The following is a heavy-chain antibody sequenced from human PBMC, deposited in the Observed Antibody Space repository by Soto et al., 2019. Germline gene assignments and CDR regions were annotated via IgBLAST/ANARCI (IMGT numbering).Heavy chain of an antibody. D-gene: IGHD6-13*01. CDR3: ARVSSSSWKNYSYYYGMDV. V-gene: IGHV4-59*01. CDR2: IYNSGST. CDR1: GGSISSYC. J-gene: IGHJ6*02. Sequence: PSETLSLTSPVSGGSISSYCWGWIRQPPGKGLEWIGYIYNSGSTNYNPSLKSRVTISVDTSKNQFSLKLSSVTAADTAVYYCARVSSSSWKNYSYYYGMDVWGQGTTVTVSS.